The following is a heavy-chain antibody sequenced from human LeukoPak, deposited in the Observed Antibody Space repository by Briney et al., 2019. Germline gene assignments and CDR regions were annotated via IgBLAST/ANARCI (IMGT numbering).Heavy chain of an antibody. Sequence: GGSLRLSCAASGFTFNNYWMSWLRQAPGKGLEWVANIKDDGSEEYYVDSVKGRFTISRDSSRNTLFLHMNTLRAEDTAIYYCAKDRTVGASYWYFDLWGRGTLVTVSS. CDR2: IKDDGSEE. V-gene: IGHV3-7*03. J-gene: IGHJ2*01. D-gene: IGHD1-26*01. CDR1: GFTFNNYW. CDR3: AKDRTVGASYWYFDL.